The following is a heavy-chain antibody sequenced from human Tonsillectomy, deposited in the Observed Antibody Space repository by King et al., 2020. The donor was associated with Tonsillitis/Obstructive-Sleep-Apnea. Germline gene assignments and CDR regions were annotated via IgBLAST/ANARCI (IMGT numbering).Heavy chain of an antibody. Sequence: VQLVESGGGLVQPGGSLRLSCAASGFTFSNYAMGWVRQAPGKGLEWGSGISGSGGSTYYADSVKGRFTISRDNSKNTLYLQMNSLRAEDTAVYYCAKGFYYDSSGFTSEYYFDYWGQGTLVTVSS. CDR1: GFTFSNYA. CDR3: AKGFYYDSSGFTSEYYFDY. J-gene: IGHJ4*02. CDR2: ISGSGGST. V-gene: IGHV3-23*04. D-gene: IGHD3-22*01.